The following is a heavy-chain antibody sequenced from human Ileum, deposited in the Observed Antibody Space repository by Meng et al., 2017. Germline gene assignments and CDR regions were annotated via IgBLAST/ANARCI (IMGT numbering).Heavy chain of an antibody. V-gene: IGHV4-30-4*01. CDR3: VSERRRSYFFDY. J-gene: IGHJ4*02. Sequence: QVQLHESGPGLLKPSHTLSPTCTVSGGSTSSGDYYWSWIRQPPGKGLEWIGYIYYSGSTYYNPSLKSRLTISVDTSKNQFSLKLSSVTAADTAVYYCVSERRRSYFFDYWGQGTLVTVSS. CDR2: IYYSGST. CDR1: GGSTSSGDYY.